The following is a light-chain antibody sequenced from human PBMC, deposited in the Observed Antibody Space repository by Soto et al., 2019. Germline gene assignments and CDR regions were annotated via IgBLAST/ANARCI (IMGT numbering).Light chain of an antibody. CDR1: QSVSSN. V-gene: IGKV3-15*01. CDR2: GAS. CDR3: QQYNNWLHT. J-gene: IGKJ2*01. Sequence: EIVMTQSPATLSVSPGERATLSCRASQSVSSNLAWYQQKPGQAPRLLIYGASTRATGIPARFSGSGSGTGFTLTISSLQSEDFAVYYCQQYNNWLHTFGQGTKLEIK.